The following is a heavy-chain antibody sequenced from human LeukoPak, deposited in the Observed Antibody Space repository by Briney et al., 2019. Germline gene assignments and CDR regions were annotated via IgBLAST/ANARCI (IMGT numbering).Heavy chain of an antibody. V-gene: IGHV4-59*12. CDR2: IHYSGST. CDR3: ARGAGQWLAPYFDY. Sequence: TSETLSLTCAVSGGSISSYYWSWIRQPPGRGLEWIGSIHYSGSTSYNSSLKSRVTISIDTSKNQFSLKLSSVTAADTAVYYCARGAGQWLAPYFDYWGQGTLVTVSS. D-gene: IGHD6-19*01. J-gene: IGHJ4*02. CDR1: GGSISSYY.